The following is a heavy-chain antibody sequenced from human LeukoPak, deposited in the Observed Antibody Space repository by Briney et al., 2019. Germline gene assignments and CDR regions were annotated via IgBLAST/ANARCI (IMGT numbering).Heavy chain of an antibody. V-gene: IGHV1-8*01. D-gene: IGHD2-21*02. Sequence: ASVKVSCKASGYTFTSYDINWVRQATGQGLEWMGWMNPNSGNTGYAQKFRGRVTMTRNISISTAYMELSSLRSEDTAVYYCARTYCAEDCSIRYFDYWGQGTLVTVSS. CDR2: MNPNSGNT. J-gene: IGHJ4*02. CDR1: GYTFTSYD. CDR3: ARTYCAEDCSIRYFDY.